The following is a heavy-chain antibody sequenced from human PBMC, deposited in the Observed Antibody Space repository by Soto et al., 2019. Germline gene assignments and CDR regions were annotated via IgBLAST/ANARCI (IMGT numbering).Heavy chain of an antibody. CDR1: GYTFTSYY. J-gene: IGHJ4*02. Sequence: QVQLVQSGAEVKKPGASVKVSCKASGYTFTSYYMHWVRQAPGQGLEWMGIINPSGSSTSYAQKFQGRVNLTRETATSTVYMELSSLRSEDTGVYYCARVRVRLAFDYWGQGTLVTVSS. CDR3: ARVRVRLAFDY. CDR2: INPSGSST. D-gene: IGHD6-19*01. V-gene: IGHV1-46*01.